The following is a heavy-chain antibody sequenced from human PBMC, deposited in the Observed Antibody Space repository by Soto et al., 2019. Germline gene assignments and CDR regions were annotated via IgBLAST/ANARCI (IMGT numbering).Heavy chain of an antibody. J-gene: IGHJ6*02. V-gene: IGHV4-59*01. D-gene: IGHD6-19*01. CDR2: IYYSGST. CDR1: GGSISSYY. CDR3: ASGYSSGWHYYGMDV. Sequence: QVQLQESGPGLVKPSETLSLTCTVSGGSISSYYWSWIRQPPGKGLEWIGYIYYSGSTNYNPSLKSRVTIPVDTSKNQFPLKLSSVTAADTAVYYCASGYSSGWHYYGMDVWGQGTTVTVSS.